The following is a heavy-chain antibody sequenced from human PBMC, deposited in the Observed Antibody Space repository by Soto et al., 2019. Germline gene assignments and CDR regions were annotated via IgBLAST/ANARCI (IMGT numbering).Heavy chain of an antibody. Sequence: QVQLQESGPGLVKPSQTLSLTCTVSGGSISSGGYYWSWIRQHPGKGLEWIGYIYYSGSTYYNPSLKSRVTISVDTSKNQSALQLSSGTAADTAVYYCARIPHLGEPWFDPWGQGPLVTVSS. CDR3: ARIPHLGEPWFDP. CDR1: GGSISSGGYY. J-gene: IGHJ5*02. CDR2: IYYSGST. D-gene: IGHD3-10*01. V-gene: IGHV4-31*03.